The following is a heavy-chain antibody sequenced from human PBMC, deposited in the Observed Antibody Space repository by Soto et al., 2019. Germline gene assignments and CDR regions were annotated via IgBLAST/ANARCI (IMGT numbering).Heavy chain of an antibody. V-gene: IGHV4-31*03. J-gene: IGHJ5*01. CDR1: GVSISSGGYF. CDR3: ARSIAS. CDR2: IFYIGST. Sequence: SETLSLTCTVSGVSISSGGYFWNWIRQHPGKGLEWIGYIFYIGSTYYTPSLKSRVTISVDTSKNQFSLKLSSVTAADTAVYYCARSIASWGQGTLVTVSS.